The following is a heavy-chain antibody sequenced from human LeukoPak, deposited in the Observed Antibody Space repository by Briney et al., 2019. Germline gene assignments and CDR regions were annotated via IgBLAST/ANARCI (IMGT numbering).Heavy chain of an antibody. V-gene: IGHV4-39*01. J-gene: IGHJ1*01. CDR3: AGRPRRGATTRRDFQH. CDR2: IYYSGST. Sequence: SETLSLTCTVSGGSISSSSYYWGWIRQPPGKGLEWIGSIYYSGSTYYNPSLKSRVTISVDTSKNQFSLKLSSVTAADAAVYYCAGRPRRGATTRRDFQHWGQGTLVTVSS. CDR1: GGSISSSSYY. D-gene: IGHD1-26*01.